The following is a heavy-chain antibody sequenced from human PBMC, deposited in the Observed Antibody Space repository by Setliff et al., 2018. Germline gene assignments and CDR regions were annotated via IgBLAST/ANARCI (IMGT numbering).Heavy chain of an antibody. CDR1: GDSIINYY. V-gene: IGHV4-59*08. Sequence: SETLSLTCTVSGDSIINYYWSWIRQPPGKGLEWIGDIYSSGNTNYNPSLKSRVTISVDTSKNQFSLNLTSVTAADTAIYYCARLGVDDSSGYYYPGGYMDVWGKGTTVTVSS. CDR3: ARLGVDDSSGYYYPGGYMDV. CDR2: IYSSGNT. J-gene: IGHJ6*04. D-gene: IGHD3-22*01.